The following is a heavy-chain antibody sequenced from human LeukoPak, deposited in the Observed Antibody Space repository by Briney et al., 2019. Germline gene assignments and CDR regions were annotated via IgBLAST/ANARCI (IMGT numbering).Heavy chain of an antibody. D-gene: IGHD1-26*01. Sequence: GGSLRLSCAASGFTFSSYAMSWVRQAPGKGLEWVSAISGSGGSTYYADSVKGRFTISRDNSKNTLYLQMNSLRAEDAAVYYCAEDEAETLVGYYYGMDVWGQGTTVTVSS. CDR1: GFTFSSYA. J-gene: IGHJ6*02. CDR3: AEDEAETLVGYYYGMDV. CDR2: ISGSGGST. V-gene: IGHV3-23*01.